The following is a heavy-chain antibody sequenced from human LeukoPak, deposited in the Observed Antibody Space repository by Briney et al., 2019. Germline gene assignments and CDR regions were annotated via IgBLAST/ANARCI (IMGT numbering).Heavy chain of an antibody. J-gene: IGHJ3*01. D-gene: IGHD2-2*01. CDR1: GGSISSSSHY. Sequence: SETLSLICTLSGGSISSSSHYWGWIRQPPGKGLEWIGSSSYSGDTYYNPSLKSRVSISVDTSKSQFSLKLSSVTAADTAVYYCASNPTSSLLRGNAADLWGQGTMVTVSS. CDR3: ASNPTSSLLRGNAADL. V-gene: IGHV4-39*01. CDR2: SSYSGDT.